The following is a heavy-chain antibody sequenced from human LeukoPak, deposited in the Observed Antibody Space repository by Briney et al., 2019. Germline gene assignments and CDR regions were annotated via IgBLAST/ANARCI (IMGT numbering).Heavy chain of an antibody. CDR2: ISAYNGNT. CDR3: ARERDWEIFGVVIKGNYYGMDV. Sequence: ASVTVSCTASGYTFTSYGISWVRQAPGQGLEWMGWISAYNGNTNYAQKLQGRVTMTTDTSTSTAYMELRSLRSDDTAVYYCARERDWEIFGVVIKGNYYGMDVWGQGTTVTVSS. CDR1: GYTFTSYG. J-gene: IGHJ6*02. D-gene: IGHD3-3*01. V-gene: IGHV1-18*01.